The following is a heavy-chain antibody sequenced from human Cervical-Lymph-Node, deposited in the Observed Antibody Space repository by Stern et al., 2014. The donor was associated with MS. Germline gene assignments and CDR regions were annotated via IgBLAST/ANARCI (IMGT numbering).Heavy chain of an antibody. D-gene: IGHD5-12*01. Sequence: QLQLQESGPGLVKPSETLSLTCTVSGGSISSYYWSWIRQPPGKGLEWIGYIYYSGSTNYNPSLKSRVTISVDTSKNQFSLKLSSVTAADTAVYYCAFGYDPPGFDYWGQGTLVTVSS. J-gene: IGHJ4*02. CDR3: AFGYDPPGFDY. V-gene: IGHV4-59*01. CDR1: GGSISSYY. CDR2: IYYSGST.